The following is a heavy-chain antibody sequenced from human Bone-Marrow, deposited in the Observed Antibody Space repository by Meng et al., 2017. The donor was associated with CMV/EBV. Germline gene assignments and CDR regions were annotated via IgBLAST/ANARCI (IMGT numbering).Heavy chain of an antibody. CDR2: INHSGST. V-gene: IGHV4-4*02. CDR3: ARGRGLRSKNYFDY. D-gene: IGHD4-17*01. J-gene: IGHJ4*02. CDR1: GGSISSSNW. Sequence: SETLSLTCAVSGGSISSSNWWSWVRQPPGKGLEWIGEINHSGSTNYNPSLKSRVTISVDTSKNQFSLKLSSVTAADTAVYYCARGRGLRSKNYFDYWGQGTLVTVSS.